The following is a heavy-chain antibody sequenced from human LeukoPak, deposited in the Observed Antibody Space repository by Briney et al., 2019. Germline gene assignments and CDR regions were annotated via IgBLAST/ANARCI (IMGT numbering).Heavy chain of an antibody. J-gene: IGHJ5*02. Sequence: ASVKVSCKASGYTFTNYHMNWVRQAPGQGLEWMGLINPTGGSTGYAQKFQGRVTMTRDMSTSTDYMELSSLRSEDTAIYYCARDNSVGDNAWWFDPWGQGTLVTVSS. D-gene: IGHD1-26*01. CDR3: ARDNSVGDNAWWFDP. CDR1: GYTFTNYH. CDR2: INPTGGST. V-gene: IGHV1-46*01.